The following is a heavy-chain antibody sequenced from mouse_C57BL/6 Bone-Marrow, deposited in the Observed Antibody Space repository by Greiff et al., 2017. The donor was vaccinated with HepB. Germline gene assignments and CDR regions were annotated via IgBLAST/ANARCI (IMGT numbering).Heavy chain of an antibody. CDR1: GFTFSSYA. CDR2: ISDGGSYT. D-gene: IGHD1-1*01. J-gene: IGHJ2*01. Sequence: EVQGVESGGGLVKPGGSLKLSCAASGFTFSSYAMSWVRQTPEKRLEWVATISDGGSYTYYPDNVKGRFTISRDNAKNNLYLQMSHLKSEDKAMYYCARDRYYGSRGNFDYWGQGTTLTVSS. CDR3: ARDRYYGSRGNFDY. V-gene: IGHV5-4*01.